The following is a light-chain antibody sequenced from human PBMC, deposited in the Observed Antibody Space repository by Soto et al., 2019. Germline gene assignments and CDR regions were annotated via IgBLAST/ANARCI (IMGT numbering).Light chain of an antibody. CDR2: DDS. J-gene: IGKJ4*01. CDR3: QQYDTYQIT. Sequence: DVQMTQSPSALSASVGDRVTITCRASQSINNWLAWYQQKPGKAPKFLIYDDSTLETGVPSRFSGSASGTELTLTISGLQPEDVASYYCQQYDTYQITVGGGTKVDIX. V-gene: IGKV1-5*01. CDR1: QSINNW.